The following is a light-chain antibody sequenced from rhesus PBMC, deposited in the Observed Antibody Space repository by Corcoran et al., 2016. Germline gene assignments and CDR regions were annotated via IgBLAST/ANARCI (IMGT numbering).Light chain of an antibody. J-gene: IGKJ4*01. V-gene: IGKV1-74*01. CDR1: EDVNNY. CDR3: QHNYGSPIS. CDR2: KES. Sequence: DIQMTQSPSSLSASVGDRVTITCRPSEDVNNYLNWYQQQPGKPPKLLIYKESTLQSGGPLRFRGRGSGTEYTFPSTSLQSEDCATYCFQHNYGSPISFGGGAKVEI.